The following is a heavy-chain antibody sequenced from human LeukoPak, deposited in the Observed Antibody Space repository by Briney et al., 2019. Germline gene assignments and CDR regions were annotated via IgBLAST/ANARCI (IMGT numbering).Heavy chain of an antibody. D-gene: IGHD6-19*01. CDR2: IYYSGST. J-gene: IGHJ4*02. CDR3: AREKGSGWASSEYYFDY. CDR1: GGPISSYY. Sequence: SETLSLTCTVSGGPISSYYWSWIRQPPGKGLEWIGYIYYSGSTNYNPSLKSRVTISVDTSKNQFSLKLSSVTAADTAVYYCAREKGSGWASSEYYFDYWGQGTLVTVSS. V-gene: IGHV4-59*01.